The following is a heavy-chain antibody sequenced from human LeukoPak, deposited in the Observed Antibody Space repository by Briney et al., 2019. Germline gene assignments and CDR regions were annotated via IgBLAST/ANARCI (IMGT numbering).Heavy chain of an antibody. CDR1: GFTFSSYS. D-gene: IGHD4-17*01. V-gene: IGHV3-48*02. J-gene: IGHJ4*02. CDR2: ISSSSSTI. CDR3: ARVVPDYGDYVVVRGVAFDY. Sequence: GGSLRLSCAASGFTFSSYSMNWVRQAPGEGLEWVSYISSSSSTIYYADSVKGRFTISRDNAKNSLYLQMNSLRDEDTAVYYCARVVPDYGDYVVVRGVAFDYWGQGTLVTVSS.